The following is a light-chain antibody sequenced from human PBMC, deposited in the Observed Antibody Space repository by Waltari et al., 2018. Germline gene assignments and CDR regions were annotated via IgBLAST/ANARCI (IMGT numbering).Light chain of an antibody. Sequence: DIQMTQSPSSLSASVGDRVTITCQASQDISNYLNSYQQKPGKAPKLLIYDASNLETGVPSRFSGSGSGTDFTFTISSLQPEDIATYYCQQYDNLPFTFGGGTKVEIK. CDR1: QDISNY. J-gene: IGKJ4*01. CDR3: QQYDNLPFT. V-gene: IGKV1-33*01. CDR2: DAS.